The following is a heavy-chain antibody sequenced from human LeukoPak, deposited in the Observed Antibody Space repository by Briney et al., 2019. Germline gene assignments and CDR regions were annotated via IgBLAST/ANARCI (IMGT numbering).Heavy chain of an antibody. V-gene: IGHV3-20*04. CDR1: GFTFDDYG. CDR2: INWNGGST. Sequence: GGSLKLSXAASGFTFDDYGMSWVRQAPGKGLEWVSGINWNGGSTGYADSVKGRFTISRDNAKNSLYLQMNSLRAEDTALYYCASSGLLVRAFDIWGQGTMVTVSS. CDR3: ASSGLLVRAFDI. D-gene: IGHD2-8*02. J-gene: IGHJ3*02.